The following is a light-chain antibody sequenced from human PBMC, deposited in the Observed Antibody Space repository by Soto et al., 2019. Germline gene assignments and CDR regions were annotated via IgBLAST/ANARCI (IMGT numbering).Light chain of an antibody. CDR1: QSVSSSY. CDR3: QQYNNWPQT. J-gene: IGKJ1*01. V-gene: IGKV3-15*01. Sequence: EMVLTQSPGTLSLSPGERATLCCRASQSVSSSYLAWYQQKPGQAPRLLIYDASTRATGIPARFSGSGSGTDFTLTISGLQSEDFAVYYCQQYNNWPQTFGQGTKVDIK. CDR2: DAS.